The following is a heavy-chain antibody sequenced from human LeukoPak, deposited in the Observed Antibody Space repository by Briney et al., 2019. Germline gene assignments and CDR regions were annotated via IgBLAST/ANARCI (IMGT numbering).Heavy chain of an antibody. J-gene: IGHJ6*04. V-gene: IGHV3-7*03. D-gene: IGHD5-12*01. CDR2: IKQDGSEK. CDR3: ARCRAGYSGYDFDLATYYYYYYGMDV. Sequence: GGSLRLSCAASGFTFSSYWMSWVRQAPGKGLEWVANIKQDGSEKYYVDSVKGRFTISRDNAKNSLYLQMNSLRAEDTAMYYCARCRAGYSGYDFDLATYYYYYYGMDVWGKGTTVTVSS. CDR1: GFTFSSYW.